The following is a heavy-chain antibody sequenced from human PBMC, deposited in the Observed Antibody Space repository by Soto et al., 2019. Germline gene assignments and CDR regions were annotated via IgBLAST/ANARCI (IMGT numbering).Heavy chain of an antibody. CDR2: IKQDGSEK. Sequence: GGSLRLSCAASGFTFSSYWMSWVRQAPGKGLEWVANIKQDGSEKYYVDSVKGRFTISRDNAKNSLYLQMNSLRAEDTAVYYCARDLTYYYDSSGYYYPGYLAYWGQGTLVTVSS. V-gene: IGHV3-7*01. CDR3: ARDLTYYYDSSGYYYPGYLAY. D-gene: IGHD3-22*01. CDR1: GFTFSSYW. J-gene: IGHJ4*02.